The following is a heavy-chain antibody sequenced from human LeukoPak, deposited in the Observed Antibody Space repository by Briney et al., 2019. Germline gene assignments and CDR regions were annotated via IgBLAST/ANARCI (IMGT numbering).Heavy chain of an antibody. V-gene: IGHV3-23*01. J-gene: IGHJ4*02. D-gene: IGHD5-18*01. Sequence: GGSLRLSCAASGFTFSSYAMSWVRQAPGKGPEWVSAISGSGGSTYYADSVKGRFTISRDNSKNTLYLQMNSLRAEDTAVYYCAKDGLGGYSYGQYYFDYWGQGTLVTVSS. CDR2: ISGSGGST. CDR3: AKDGLGGYSYGQYYFDY. CDR1: GFTFSSYA.